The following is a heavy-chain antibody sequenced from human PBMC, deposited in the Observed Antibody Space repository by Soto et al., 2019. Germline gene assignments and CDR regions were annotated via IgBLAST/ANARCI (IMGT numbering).Heavy chain of an antibody. V-gene: IGHV3-11*01. Sequence: GGSLRLSCAASGFTFSDYYMTWIRQAPGKGLEWVSYISGSGSTFYYADSVKGRFTISRDNAKNSLFLQMNSLRVEDTAVYYCASTFSATVWYFDLWGRGTLVTVSS. J-gene: IGHJ2*01. D-gene: IGHD4-17*01. CDR3: ASTFSATVWYFDL. CDR1: GFTFSDYY. CDR2: ISGSGSTF.